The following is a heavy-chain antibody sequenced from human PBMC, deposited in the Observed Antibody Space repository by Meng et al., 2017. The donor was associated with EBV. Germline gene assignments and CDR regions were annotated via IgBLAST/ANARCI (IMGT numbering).Heavy chain of an antibody. D-gene: IGHD2-21*01. J-gene: IGHJ4*02. CDR3: AGDFCGGDCYLFDY. CDR2: INLSGGSS. CDR1: GYTFNSYD. V-gene: IGHV1-46*02. Sequence: QVQVGESGASVTKPWAAVQLSCTASGYTFNSYDLHWVRTPPRQGLEWMGIINLSGGSSSYAQKFQGRVIMTRDTSTNTVYTELLSLRSDDTAVYYCAGDFCGGDCYLFDYWGQGTLVTVSS.